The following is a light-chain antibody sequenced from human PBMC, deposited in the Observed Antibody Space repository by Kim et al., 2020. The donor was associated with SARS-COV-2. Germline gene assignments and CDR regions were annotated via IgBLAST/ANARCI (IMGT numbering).Light chain of an antibody. V-gene: IGLV2-23*02. Sequence: QSVLTQPASVSGSPGQSITISCTGTSSDAGNFNLVSWYQQHPGKAPKLMIYEVIKRPSGVSNRFSGSKSGNTASLTISGLQAEDEADYYCCSYAGSSTWVFGGGTQLTVL. CDR2: EVI. J-gene: IGLJ3*02. CDR3: CSYAGSSTWV. CDR1: SSDAGNFNL.